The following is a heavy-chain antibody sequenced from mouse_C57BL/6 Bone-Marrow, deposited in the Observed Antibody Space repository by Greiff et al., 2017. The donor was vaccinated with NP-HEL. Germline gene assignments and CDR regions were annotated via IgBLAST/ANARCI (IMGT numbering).Heavy chain of an antibody. CDR2: IGPSDSYT. D-gene: IGHD1-1*01. CDR3: ARRYYQGFAY. J-gene: IGHJ3*01. V-gene: IGHV1-50*01. Sequence: QVQLQQPGAELVKPGASVKLSCKASGYTFTSYWMQWVKQRPGQGLEWIGEIGPSDSYTNYNQKFKGKATVTVDTSYSTAYMQLSSLTSEDSAVYYCARRYYQGFAYWGQGTLVTVSA. CDR1: GYTFTSYW.